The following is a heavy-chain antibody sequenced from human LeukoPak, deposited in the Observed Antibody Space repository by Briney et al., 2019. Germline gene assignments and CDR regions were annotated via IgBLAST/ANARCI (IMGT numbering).Heavy chain of an antibody. Sequence: GGSLRLSCAASGFTFSNAWMSWVRQAPGKGLEWVGRIKSKTDGGTTDYAAPVKGRFTISRDDSKNTLYLQMNSLRAEDTAVYYCAKLAVTTFHYFDYWGQGTLVTVSS. CDR3: AKLAVTTFHYFDY. J-gene: IGHJ4*02. D-gene: IGHD4-17*01. CDR2: IKSKTDGGTT. V-gene: IGHV3-15*01. CDR1: GFTFSNAW.